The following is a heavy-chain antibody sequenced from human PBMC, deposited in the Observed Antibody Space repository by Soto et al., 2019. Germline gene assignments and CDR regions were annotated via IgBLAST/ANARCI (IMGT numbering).Heavy chain of an antibody. CDR3: ARVGYSGSYYQWFDY. V-gene: IGHV1-69*06. D-gene: IGHD1-26*01. J-gene: IGHJ4*02. CDR2: IIPIFGTA. CDR1: GGTFSSYA. Sequence: QEQLVQSGAEVKKPGSSVKVSCKASGGTFSSYAISWVRQAPGQGLEWMGGIIPIFGTANYAQKFQGRVTITSDKSTSTAYMELSSLRSEDTAVYYCARVGYSGSYYQWFDYWGQGTLVTVSS.